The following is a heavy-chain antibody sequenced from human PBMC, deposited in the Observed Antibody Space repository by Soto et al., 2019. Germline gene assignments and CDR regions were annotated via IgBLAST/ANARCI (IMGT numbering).Heavy chain of an antibody. V-gene: IGHV3-74*01. J-gene: IGHJ4*02. CDR1: GFTFTDYW. Sequence: GGSLRLSCAASGFTFTDYWTHWVRQAPGKGLVWVSRINSDGSRTSYADSVTGRFTISRDNAKNTLYPQMNSLRAEDTAIYYCAKDMDLFIGVVPAATGSFDFWGQGTLVTVSS. CDR3: AKDMDLFIGVVPAATGSFDF. D-gene: IGHD2-2*01. CDR2: INSDGSRT.